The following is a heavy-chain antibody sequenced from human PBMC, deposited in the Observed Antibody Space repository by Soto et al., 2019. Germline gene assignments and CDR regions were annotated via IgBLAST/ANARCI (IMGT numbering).Heavy chain of an antibody. CDR2: INPNSGGT. V-gene: IGHV1-2*04. CDR1: GYTFTGYY. CDR3: ARARDTDMVTLDY. J-gene: IGHJ4*02. D-gene: IGHD5-18*01. Sequence: GASVKVSCKASGYTFTGYYMHWVRQAPGQGLEWMGWINPNSGGTNYAQKFQGWVTMTRDTSISTAYMELSRLRSDDTAVYYCARARDTDMVTLDYWGQGTLVTVSS.